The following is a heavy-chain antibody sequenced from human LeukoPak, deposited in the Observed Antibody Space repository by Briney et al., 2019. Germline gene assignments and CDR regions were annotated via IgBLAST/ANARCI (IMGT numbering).Heavy chain of an antibody. D-gene: IGHD3/OR15-3a*01. CDR2: INWNGDSR. Sequence: GGSLRLSCAASVFSFYDYGMSWVRHAPGKGLECVSGINWNGDSREYAESVKGRFTMSRDNAKTSLYLQMNSLRAEDTAFYYCARGAADDLYYMGVWGKGTTVTVSS. J-gene: IGHJ6*03. CDR1: VFSFYDYG. CDR3: ARGAADDLYYMGV. V-gene: IGHV3-20*04.